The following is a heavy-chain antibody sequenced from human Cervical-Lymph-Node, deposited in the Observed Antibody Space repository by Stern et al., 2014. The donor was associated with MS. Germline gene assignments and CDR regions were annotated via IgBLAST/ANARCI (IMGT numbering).Heavy chain of an antibody. V-gene: IGHV3-30-3*01. J-gene: IGHJ5*02. CDR1: GFTLNTYA. CDR3: ARDKEQNLIHWFDP. D-gene: IGHD1-14*01. CDR2: VAYDAITT. Sequence: VQLVESGGGVAQPGRSLRLSCAASGFTLNTYAMHWVRQAPGKGLEWVALVAYDAITTYYAGSVKGRFTISSDSSKNTLYLQMNSLRDEDTAVYYCARDKEQNLIHWFDPWGQGTPVIVSS.